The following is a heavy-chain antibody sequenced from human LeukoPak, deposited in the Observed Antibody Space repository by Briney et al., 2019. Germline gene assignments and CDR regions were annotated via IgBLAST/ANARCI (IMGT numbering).Heavy chain of an antibody. CDR2: IDPSDSYT. J-gene: IGHJ4*02. V-gene: IGHV5-10-1*01. D-gene: IGHD2-2*02. Sequence: GESLKISCKGSGYSFTSYWISWVRQMPGKGLEWMGRIDPSDSYTNYSPSFQGHVTISADKSISTAYLQWSSLKASDTAMYYCARHPRGRLIVVVPAAIDYWGQGTLVTVS. CDR3: ARHPRGRLIVVVPAAIDY. CDR1: GYSFTSYW.